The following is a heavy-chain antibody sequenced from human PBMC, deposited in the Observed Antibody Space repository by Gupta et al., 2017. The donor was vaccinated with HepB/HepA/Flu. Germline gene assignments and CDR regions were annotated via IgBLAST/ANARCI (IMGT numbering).Heavy chain of an antibody. Sequence: HVQLVESGGGVVEPGRSLTLSCAASGPTFSSYAIHWFRQAPGKGLEWVAVVRSDASTIYYANSVKGRFTIARDNSKNTVYLQMNSLRDEDTAVYYCVRQYSSGWFGAVDYWGQGTLVTVSS. CDR2: VRSDASTI. D-gene: IGHD6-19*01. CDR3: VRQYSSGWFGAVDY. V-gene: IGHV3-30*03. CDR1: GPTFSSYA. J-gene: IGHJ4*02.